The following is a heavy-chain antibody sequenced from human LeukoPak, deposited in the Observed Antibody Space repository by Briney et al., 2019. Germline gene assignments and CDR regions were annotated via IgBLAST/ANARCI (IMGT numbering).Heavy chain of an antibody. J-gene: IGHJ3*02. D-gene: IGHD3-10*01. CDR2: IYTSGNT. V-gene: IGHV4-4*07. CDR3: ARASPPSIYGSGRQGAFDI. CDR1: GGSISSYY. Sequence: PSQTLSLTCTVSGGSISSYYWSWIRQPPGKGLEWIGRIYTSGNTNYNPSLKSRVTISVDRSKNQFSLKLSSVTAADTAVYYCARASPPSIYGSGRQGAFDIWGQGTMVTVSS.